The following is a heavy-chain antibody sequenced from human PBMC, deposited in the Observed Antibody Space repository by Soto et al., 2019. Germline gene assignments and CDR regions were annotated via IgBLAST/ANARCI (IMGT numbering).Heavy chain of an antibody. CDR3: ARVTHSRDSSGYYAGYFDY. D-gene: IGHD3-22*01. CDR2: IIPIFGTA. V-gene: IGHV1-69*12. J-gene: IGHJ4*02. CDR1: GGTFSSYA. Sequence: QVQLVQSGAEVKKPGSSVKVSCKASGGTFSSYAISWVRQAPGQGLEWMGGIIPIFGTANYAQKFQGRVTITADESTSTAYMELSSLRSDDTAVYYCARVTHSRDSSGYYAGYFDYWGQGTLVTVSS.